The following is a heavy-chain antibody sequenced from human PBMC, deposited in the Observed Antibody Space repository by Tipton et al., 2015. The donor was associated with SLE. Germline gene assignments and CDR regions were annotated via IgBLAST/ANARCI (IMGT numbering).Heavy chain of an antibody. Sequence: SLRLSCAASGFTFSSYEMNWVRQAPGKGLEWVSYISSSGSTIYYADSVKGRFTISRDNAKNSLYLQMNSLRAEDTALYYCAKDYYYDSSGRAFDIWGQGTMVTVSS. V-gene: IGHV3-48*03. CDR1: GFTFSSYE. D-gene: IGHD3-22*01. J-gene: IGHJ3*02. CDR2: ISSSGSTI. CDR3: AKDYYYDSSGRAFDI.